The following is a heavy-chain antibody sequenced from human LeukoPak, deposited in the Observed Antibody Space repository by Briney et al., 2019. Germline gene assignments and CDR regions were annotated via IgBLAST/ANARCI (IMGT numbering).Heavy chain of an antibody. D-gene: IGHD6-13*01. CDR2: IKEDGSEK. CDR1: GFIFSNYW. CDR3: VKVSIAVAGSDY. V-gene: IGHV3-7*01. J-gene: IGHJ4*02. Sequence: PGGSLRLSCAASGFIFSNYWMTWVRQAPEKGLEWVANIKEDGSEKYYLDSVSGRFTISRDNAKNSLYLQMNSLRAEDTAVYYCVKVSIAVAGSDYWGQGTLVTVSS.